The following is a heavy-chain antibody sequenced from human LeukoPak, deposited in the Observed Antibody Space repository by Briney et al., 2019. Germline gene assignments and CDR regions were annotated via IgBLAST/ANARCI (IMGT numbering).Heavy chain of an antibody. CDR1: GFTFSDYY. D-gene: IGHD2-2*01. CDR2: ISSSGSTI. V-gene: IGHV3-11*04. CDR3: ARSIVVVPAAKRQWFDP. Sequence: GGSLSLSCAASGFTFSDYYMSWIRQAPGKGLEWVSYISSSGSTIYYADSVKGRFTISRDNAKNSLYLQINSLRAEDAAVYYCARSIVVVPAAKRQWFDPWGQGTLVTVSS. J-gene: IGHJ5*02.